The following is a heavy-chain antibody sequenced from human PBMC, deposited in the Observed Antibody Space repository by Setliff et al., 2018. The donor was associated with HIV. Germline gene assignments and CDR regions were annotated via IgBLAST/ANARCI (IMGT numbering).Heavy chain of an antibody. CDR2: INPNSGGT. D-gene: IGHD3-10*01. J-gene: IGHJ4*02. CDR3: ARDAGAPGRGNPLDY. CDR1: GYTFTAYY. Sequence: ASVKVSCKASGYTFTAYYMHWVRQAPGQGLEWMGWINPNSGGTTYAQKFQGRVTMTRDTSITTAYMELSSLRSGDTAVYYCARDAGAPGRGNPLDYWGQGTLVTVSS. V-gene: IGHV1-2*02.